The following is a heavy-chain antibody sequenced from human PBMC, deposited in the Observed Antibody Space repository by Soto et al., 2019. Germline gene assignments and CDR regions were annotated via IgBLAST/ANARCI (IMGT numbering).Heavy chain of an antibody. CDR2: IGGDGGST. J-gene: IGHJ2*01. CDR1: GFTFSSYA. D-gene: IGHD6-13*01. V-gene: IGHV3-23*01. Sequence: EVQLLESGGGLVQPGGSLRLSCAASGFTFSSYAMNWVRQAPGKGLEWVSLIGGDGGSTYYADSVRGRFTISRDNSKKTLVLQKNSLRAEDTAVYYCAKAYPSIWSHWYFDLWGLGTLVTVSS. CDR3: AKAYPSIWSHWYFDL.